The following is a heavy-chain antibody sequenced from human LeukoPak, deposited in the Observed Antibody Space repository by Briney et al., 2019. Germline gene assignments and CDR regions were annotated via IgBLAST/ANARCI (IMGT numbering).Heavy chain of an antibody. Sequence: GGSLRLSCAASGFTFSSYSMNWVRQAPGKGLEWVSSISSSSSYIYYADSVKGRFTISRDNAKNSLYLQMNSLRAEDTAVYYCARGWELLSYYFDYWGQGTLVTVSS. CDR1: GFTFSSYS. V-gene: IGHV3-21*01. CDR3: ARGWELLSYYFDY. J-gene: IGHJ4*02. D-gene: IGHD1-26*01. CDR2: ISSSSSYI.